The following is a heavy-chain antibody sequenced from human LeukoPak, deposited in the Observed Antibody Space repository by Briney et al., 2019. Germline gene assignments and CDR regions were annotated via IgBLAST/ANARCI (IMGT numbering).Heavy chain of an antibody. J-gene: IGHJ4*02. CDR2: IIPILGIA. Sequence: SVKVSCKASGGTFSSYAISWVRQAPGQGLEWMGRIIPILGIATYAQKFQGRVTITADKSTSTAYMELSSLRSEDTAVYYCARVVAVASVYYFDYWGQGTLVTVSS. CDR1: GGTFSSYA. CDR3: ARVVAVASVYYFDY. D-gene: IGHD6-19*01. V-gene: IGHV1-69*04.